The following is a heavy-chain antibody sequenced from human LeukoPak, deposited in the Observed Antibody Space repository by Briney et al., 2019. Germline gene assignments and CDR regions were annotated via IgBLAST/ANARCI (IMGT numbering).Heavy chain of an antibody. V-gene: IGHV1-8*01. J-gene: IGHJ4*02. D-gene: IGHD3-22*01. CDR2: MNPNSGDT. CDR3: ARPPRGRGGYDSSGYGTIH. CDR1: GYTFNDYD. Sequence: ASVKVSCKASGYTFNDYDINWVRQATGQGLEWMGYMNPNSGDTGYAQKFQGRITMTRDTSISTAYTELSSLRFEDTAVYYCARPPRGRGGYDSSGYGTIHWGQGALVTVSS.